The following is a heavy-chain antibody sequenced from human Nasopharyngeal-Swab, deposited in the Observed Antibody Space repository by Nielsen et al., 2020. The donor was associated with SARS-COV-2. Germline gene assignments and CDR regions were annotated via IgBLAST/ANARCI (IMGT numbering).Heavy chain of an antibody. Sequence: VRQAPGKGLEWVSAISGSGGSTYYADSVRGRLTISRDNSKNTLYLQMNSLRAEDTAVYYCAKEDGIVGATRDFGAYWGQGTLVTVSS. CDR3: AKEDGIVGATRDFGAY. V-gene: IGHV3-23*01. J-gene: IGHJ4*02. CDR2: ISGSGGST. D-gene: IGHD1-26*01.